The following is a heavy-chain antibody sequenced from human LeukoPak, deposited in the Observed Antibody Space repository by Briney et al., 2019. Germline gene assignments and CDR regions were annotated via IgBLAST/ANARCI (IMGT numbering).Heavy chain of an antibody. CDR3: ARDLGGIAGS. V-gene: IGHV3-74*01. D-gene: IGHD1-26*01. J-gene: IGHJ1*01. CDR2: LNEDGRIT. CDR1: GFVFSRFW. Sequence: GGSLRHSCAASGFVFSRFWMHWVRQVPGKGLEWVSRLNEDGRITTYADSVQGRFIISRDNSKNTLYLQMYSLRAEDTALYYCARDLGGIAGSWGQGTWVTVSS.